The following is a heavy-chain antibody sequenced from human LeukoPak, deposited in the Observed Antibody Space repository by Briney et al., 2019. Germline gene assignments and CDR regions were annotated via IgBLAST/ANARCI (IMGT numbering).Heavy chain of an antibody. CDR1: GGSFSGYY. V-gene: IGHV4-34*01. CDR3: AGGKYSHGY. Sequence: SETLSLTCAVYGGSFSGYYWSWIRQPPGKGLEWIGEINHSGSTNYNPSLKSRVTISVDTSKNQFSLKLSSVTAADTAVYYCAGGKYSHGYWGQGTLVTVSS. CDR2: INHSGST. D-gene: IGHD5-18*01. J-gene: IGHJ4*02.